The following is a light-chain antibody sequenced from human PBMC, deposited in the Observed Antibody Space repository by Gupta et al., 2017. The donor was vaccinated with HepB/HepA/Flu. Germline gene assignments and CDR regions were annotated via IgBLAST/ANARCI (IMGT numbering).Light chain of an antibody. CDR3: MQAAQFSWT. CDR1: QSLVHSDGNTY. V-gene: IGKV2-24*01. Sequence: IVMTQTPLSSPVTLGQPASISCRSSQSLVHSDGNTYWSWLQQRPGQHPRRLMVKMSNRLTGGPERWSGGGAGAEDPPNSSRVEAEDGCVYYCMQAAQFSWTCGQGTKVEIK. J-gene: IGKJ1*01. CDR2: KMS.